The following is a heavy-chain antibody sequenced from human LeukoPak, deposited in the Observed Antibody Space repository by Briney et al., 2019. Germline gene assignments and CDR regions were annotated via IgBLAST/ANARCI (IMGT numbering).Heavy chain of an antibody. CDR2: IYTSGST. J-gene: IGHJ4*02. CDR1: GGSISSGSYY. CDR3: ARAYSGYAQPIDY. V-gene: IGHV4-61*02. Sequence: SETLSLTCTVSGGSISSGSYYWSWIRQPAGKGLEWIGRIYTSGSTNYNPSLKSRVTISVDTSKNQFSLKLSSVTAADTAVYYCARAYSGYAQPIDYWGQGTLVTVSS. D-gene: IGHD5-12*01.